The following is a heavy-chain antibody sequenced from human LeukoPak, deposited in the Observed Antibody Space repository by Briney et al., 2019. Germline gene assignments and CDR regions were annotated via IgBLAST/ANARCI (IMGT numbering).Heavy chain of an antibody. J-gene: IGHJ6*02. CDR1: GYTFTSYG. CDR3: ARDRGTNYSYYYGMDV. V-gene: IGHV1-18*01. Sequence: ASVKVSCKASGYTFTSYGISWVRQAPGQGLEWMGWISAYNGNTNYAQKLQGRVTMTTDTSTSTAYMELRSLRSDDTAVYYCARDRGTNYSYYYGMDVWGQGTTVTVSS. D-gene: IGHD3-10*01. CDR2: ISAYNGNT.